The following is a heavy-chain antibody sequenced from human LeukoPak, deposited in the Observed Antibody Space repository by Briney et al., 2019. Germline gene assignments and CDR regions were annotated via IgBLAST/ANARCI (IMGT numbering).Heavy chain of an antibody. Sequence: PGGSLRLSCAASGFTFSSYGMHWLRQAPGKGLEWVALIQFNGRNKYYADSVKGRFTISRDNSKNTLYLQMNSLRAEDTAVYYCARDLTYYDILTGLDYWGQGTLVTVSS. J-gene: IGHJ4*02. D-gene: IGHD3-9*01. CDR1: GFTFSSYG. V-gene: IGHV3-30*12. CDR3: ARDLTYYDILTGLDY. CDR2: IQFNGRNK.